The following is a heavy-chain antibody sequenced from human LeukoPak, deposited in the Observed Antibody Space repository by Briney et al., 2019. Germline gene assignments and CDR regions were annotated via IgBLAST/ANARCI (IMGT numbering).Heavy chain of an antibody. CDR3: ARTRSCSSTSCYVDY. J-gene: IGHJ4*02. CDR2: ISGSGNST. V-gene: IGHV3-23*01. Sequence: GGPLRLSCAASGFTFSSYAMTWVRQTPGKGLEWVSGISGSGNSTYYADSVKGRFTISRDNSKNTQYLQMNSLRAEDTAVYYCARTRSCSSTSCYVDYWGQGTLVTVSS. D-gene: IGHD2-2*01. CDR1: GFTFSSYA.